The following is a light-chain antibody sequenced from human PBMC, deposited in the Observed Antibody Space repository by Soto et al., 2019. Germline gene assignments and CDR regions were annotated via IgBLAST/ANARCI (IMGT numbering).Light chain of an antibody. CDR3: VAWDDSLNGYVV. V-gene: IGLV1-44*01. CDR1: SSNIGSNT. J-gene: IGLJ2*01. CDR2: SNN. Sequence: QSVLTQPPSASGTPGQRVTISCSGSSSNIGSNTVNWYQQLPGTAPKLVIYSNNQRPSGVPDRFSGSKSGTSASLAISGLQSEDEAYYYCVAWDDSLNGYVVFGGGT.